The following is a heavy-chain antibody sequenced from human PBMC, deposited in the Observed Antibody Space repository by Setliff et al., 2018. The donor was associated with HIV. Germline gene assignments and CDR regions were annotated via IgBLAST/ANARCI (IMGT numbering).Heavy chain of an antibody. Sequence: GASVKVSCKTFGYRFTDFYVNWVRQAPGQGLEWMGWINPKSGATKNAQKFQGRVTMTRDTSISTVYMELSSLRSDDTALYFCARGAEDLVINPPSFDYYFDYWGQGTPVTVSS. V-gene: IGHV1-2*02. J-gene: IGHJ4*02. CDR1: GYRFTDFY. CDR2: INPKSGAT. CDR3: ARGAEDLVINPPSFDYYFDY. D-gene: IGHD3-9*01.